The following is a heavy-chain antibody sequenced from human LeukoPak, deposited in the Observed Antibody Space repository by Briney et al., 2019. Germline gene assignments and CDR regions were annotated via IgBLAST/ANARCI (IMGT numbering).Heavy chain of an antibody. CDR1: GYTFTSCY. CDR3: ARDPVDDYHYYYGMDV. Sequence: ASVKVSCKASGYTFTSCYMNWVRQAPGQGLEWMGIINPSGGSTSYAQKFQGRVTMTRDTSTSTVFMELSSLRSEDTAVYYCARDPVDDYHYYYGMDVWGQGTTVTVSS. V-gene: IGHV1-46*01. D-gene: IGHD1-1*01. J-gene: IGHJ6*02. CDR2: INPSGGST.